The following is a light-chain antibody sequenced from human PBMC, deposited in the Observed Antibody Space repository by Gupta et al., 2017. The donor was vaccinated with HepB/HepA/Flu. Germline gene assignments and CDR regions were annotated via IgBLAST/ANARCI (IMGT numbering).Light chain of an antibody. J-gene: IGKJ1*01. CDR1: QSVSNN. V-gene: IGKV3-15*01. CDR3: HQYKDWRT. CDR2: GAS. Sequence: ETLMTQSPATLSVSPGERATLSCRASQSVSNNLAWYQQTPGQAPRLLIYGASTRATGIPARFSGSGSGTEFTLTISSLQSEDFAVYFCHQYKDWRTFGQGTKVEIK.